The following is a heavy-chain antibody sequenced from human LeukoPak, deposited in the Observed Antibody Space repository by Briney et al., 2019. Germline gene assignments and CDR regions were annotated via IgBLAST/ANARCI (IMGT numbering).Heavy chain of an antibody. CDR2: INPNSGDT. J-gene: IGHJ6*03. D-gene: IGHD3-3*01. CDR3: SRDFGEPTGYYMDV. CDR1: GYTFTGYY. V-gene: IGHV1-2*02. Sequence: ASVKVSCKASGYTFTGYYMRWVRQAPGQGLEWMGWINPNSGDTNYAQKFQGRVTMTRDTSISTAYMELSSLRSDDTAVYYCSRDFGEPTGYYMDVWGKGTTVTVSS.